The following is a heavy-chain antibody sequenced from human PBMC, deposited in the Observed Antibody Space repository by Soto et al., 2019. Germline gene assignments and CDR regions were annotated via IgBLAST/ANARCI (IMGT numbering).Heavy chain of an antibody. CDR3: AKGASTTVFAFNDY. J-gene: IGHJ4*02. D-gene: IGHD4-17*01. CDR2: ISWNSGNL. V-gene: IGHV3-9*01. CDR1: GFTFDDYA. Sequence: EVQLVESGGGLVRPGRSLRLSCAASGFTFDDYAMHWVRQGPGKGLEWVSSISWNSGNLGYADSVKGRFTISRDNAKNYLYLQMNSLRGEDTALYYCAKGASTTVFAFNDYWGQGTLVTVSS.